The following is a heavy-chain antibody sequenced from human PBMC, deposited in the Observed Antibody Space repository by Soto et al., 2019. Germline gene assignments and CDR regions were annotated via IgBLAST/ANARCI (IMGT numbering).Heavy chain of an antibody. CDR1: GYTFTSYY. Sequence: ASLQVSCKSSGYTFTSYYIHWVRQAPGQGLEWMGIINPSGGSTTYAQRFQGRVTMTRDTSTSTVYMELSSLRAEDTAVYYCAKLDGTYGDYAGWFDPWGQGTLVTVSS. D-gene: IGHD4-17*01. J-gene: IGHJ5*02. V-gene: IGHV1-46*01. CDR3: AKLDGTYGDYAGWFDP. CDR2: INPSGGST.